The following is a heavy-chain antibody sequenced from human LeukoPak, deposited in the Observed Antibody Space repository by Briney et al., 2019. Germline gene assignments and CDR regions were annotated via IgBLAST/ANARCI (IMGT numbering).Heavy chain of an antibody. CDR3: ARGPYSYDSSGAFDI. Sequence: SETLSLTCTVSGDSISTSNSYWGWIRQPPGKGLEWIGSIYYSGNTYYNASLKSRVTISVDTSKNQFSLKLTSVTAADTAVYFCARGPYSYDSSGAFDIWGQGTMVTVSS. J-gene: IGHJ3*02. V-gene: IGHV4-39*01. CDR1: GDSISTSNSY. D-gene: IGHD3-22*01. CDR2: IYYSGNT.